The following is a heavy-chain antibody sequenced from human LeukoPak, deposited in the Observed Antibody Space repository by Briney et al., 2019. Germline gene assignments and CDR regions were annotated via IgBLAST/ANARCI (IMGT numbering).Heavy chain of an antibody. CDR1: GFTFRSYA. D-gene: IGHD6-13*01. V-gene: IGHV3-23*01. CDR3: ARDYRQQLVGLLDY. Sequence: GGSLRLSCAASGFTFRSYAMSWVRQAPGKGLEWVSTISASGGSTGYADSVKGRFTISRDNSKNTLYLQMNSLRAEDTAVYYCARDYRQQLVGLLDYWGQGTLVTVSS. J-gene: IGHJ4*02. CDR2: ISASGGST.